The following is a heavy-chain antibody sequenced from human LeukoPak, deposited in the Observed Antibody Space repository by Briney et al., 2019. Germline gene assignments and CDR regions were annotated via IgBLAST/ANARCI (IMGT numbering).Heavy chain of an antibody. Sequence: SETLSLTCTVSGYSISNDYYWGWIRQPPGKGLEWIGSIYHSGSTYYNPSLKSRVTISVDTSKNQFSLKLSSVTAADTVVYYCASIRRDYYYYYMDVWGKGTTVTVSS. V-gene: IGHV4-38-2*02. D-gene: IGHD1-14*01. CDR1: GYSISNDYY. J-gene: IGHJ6*03. CDR2: IYHSGST. CDR3: ASIRRDYYYYYMDV.